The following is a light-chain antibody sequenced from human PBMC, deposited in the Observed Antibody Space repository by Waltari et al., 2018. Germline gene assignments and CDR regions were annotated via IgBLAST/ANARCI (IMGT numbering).Light chain of an antibody. CDR2: EVN. J-gene: IGLJ3*02. V-gene: IGLV2-8*01. CDR1: SRDVGAYDH. Sequence: QSALTQPPSASGSPGQSVTIPCTGTSRDVGAYDHVSWYQQHPHKAPKLLIYEVNGRPSGVPDRFSGSKSGNTASLTVSGLQADDEAHYYCVSHGGANNFWVFGGGTMLTVL. CDR3: VSHGGANNFWV.